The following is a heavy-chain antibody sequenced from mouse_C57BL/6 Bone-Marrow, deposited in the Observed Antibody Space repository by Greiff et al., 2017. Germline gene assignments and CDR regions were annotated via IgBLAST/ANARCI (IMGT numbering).Heavy chain of an antibody. D-gene: IGHD1-1*01. CDR1: GYTFTSYG. CDR3: AREGYYGNYAMDY. CDR2: IYPRSGNT. V-gene: IGHV1-81*01. J-gene: IGHJ4*01. Sequence: QVQLQQSGAELARPGASVKLSCKASGYTFTSYGISWVKQRTGQGLEWIGEIYPRSGNTYYNEKFKGKATLTADKSSSTAYMELRSLTSENSAVYFCAREGYYGNYAMDYWGQGTSVTVSS.